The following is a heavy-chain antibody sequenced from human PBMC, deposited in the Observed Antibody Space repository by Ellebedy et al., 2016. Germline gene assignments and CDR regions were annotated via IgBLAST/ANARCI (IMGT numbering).Heavy chain of an antibody. J-gene: IGHJ4*02. CDR2: IYTSGST. Sequence: SETLSLTXTVSGGSISSYYWSWIRQPAGKGLEWIGRIYTSGSTNYNPSLKSRVTMSVDTSKNQFSLKLSSVTAADTAVYYCAREGAMIGSPDYWGQGTLVTVSS. CDR3: AREGAMIGSPDY. D-gene: IGHD3-22*01. V-gene: IGHV4-4*07. CDR1: GGSISSYY.